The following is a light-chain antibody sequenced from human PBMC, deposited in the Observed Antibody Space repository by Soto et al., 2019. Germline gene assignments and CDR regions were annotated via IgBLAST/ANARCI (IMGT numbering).Light chain of an antibody. CDR3: TSYASKSDSV. CDR2: EVS. J-gene: IGLJ1*01. CDR1: SSDVGSYDF. V-gene: IGLV2-8*01. Sequence: QSALTQPPSASGSPGQSFTLSCTGTSSDVGSYDFVSWDQQHPGKAPKLVIYEVSQRPSGVPDRLSSSKSGNTASLTVSGLQTEDEADDYCTSYASKSDSVFGTGTKLTGL.